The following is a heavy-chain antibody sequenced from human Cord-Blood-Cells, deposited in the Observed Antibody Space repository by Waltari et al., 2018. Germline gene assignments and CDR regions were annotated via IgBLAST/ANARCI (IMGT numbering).Heavy chain of an antibody. V-gene: IGHV1-8*03. CDR1: GYTFTRYD. CDR3: ARPGYSGYEDAFDI. J-gene: IGHJ3*02. CDR2: MNPNSGDT. Sequence: VQLVQSGAEVKKPGASVKVSCKASGYTFTRYDINWVRQATGQGLEWMGWMNPNSGDTGYAQKFQGRVTITRNTSISTAYMELSSLRSEDTAVYYCARPGYSGYEDAFDIWGQGTMVTVSS. D-gene: IGHD5-12*01.